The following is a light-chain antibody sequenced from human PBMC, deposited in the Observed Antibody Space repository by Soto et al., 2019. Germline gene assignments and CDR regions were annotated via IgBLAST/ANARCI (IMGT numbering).Light chain of an antibody. CDR2: DAS. CDR3: QQYNSYSRT. V-gene: IGKV1-5*01. Sequence: DIQMTQSPSSLSASIGDRVTITCRASQSISSYLTWYQQIPGQAPKLLIYDASSLESGVPSRFSGSGSGTEFTLTISSLQPDDFATYYCQQYNSYSRTFGQGTKVDIK. CDR1: QSISSY. J-gene: IGKJ1*01.